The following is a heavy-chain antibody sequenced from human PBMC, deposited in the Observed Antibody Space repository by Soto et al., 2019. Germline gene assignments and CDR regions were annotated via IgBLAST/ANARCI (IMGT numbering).Heavy chain of an antibody. Sequence: SETLSLTCAVSGGSISSGGYSWSWIRQPPGKGLEWIGYIYHSGSTYYNPSLKSRVTMSVDRSKNQFSLRLSSVTAADTAVYYCARAAYCNGGSCYIDYWGQGTLVTVSS. CDR2: IYHSGST. D-gene: IGHD2-15*01. J-gene: IGHJ4*02. V-gene: IGHV4-30-2*01. CDR3: ARAAYCNGGSCYIDY. CDR1: GGSISSGGYS.